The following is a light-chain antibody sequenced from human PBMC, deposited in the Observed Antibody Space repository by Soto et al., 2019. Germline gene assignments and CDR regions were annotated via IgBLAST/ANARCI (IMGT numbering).Light chain of an antibody. CDR1: QGISSY. CDR2: GAS. CDR3: QQLSTYPRT. V-gene: IGKV1-9*01. J-gene: IGKJ4*01. Sequence: IQLTQSPSSLSASIGDRVTISCRASQGISSYLAWYQQEPGKAPKLLIYGASTVRSGVPSRFSGSGSGTDFTLTITSLQPEDSATYFCQQLSTYPRTFGGGTKVEIK.